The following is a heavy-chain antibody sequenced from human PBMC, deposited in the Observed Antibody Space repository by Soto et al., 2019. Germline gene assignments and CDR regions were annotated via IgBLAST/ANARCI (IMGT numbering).Heavy chain of an antibody. D-gene: IGHD3-10*01. CDR2: IWYDGSNK. CDR1: GFTFSSYG. V-gene: IGHV3-33*01. J-gene: IGHJ6*02. CDR3: ARTYGSGTQGYYYGMDV. Sequence: QVQLVESGGGVVQPGRSLRLSCAASGFTFSSYGMHWVRQAPGKGLEWVAVIWYDGSNKYYADSVKGRFTISRDNSKNTLHLQMNSLRAEDTAVYYCARTYGSGTQGYYYGMDVWGQGTTVTVSS.